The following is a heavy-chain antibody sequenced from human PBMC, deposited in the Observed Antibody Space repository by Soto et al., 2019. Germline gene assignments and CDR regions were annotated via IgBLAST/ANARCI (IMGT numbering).Heavy chain of an antibody. V-gene: IGHV2-5*01. CDR2: IYWNDDK. J-gene: IGHJ6*02. CDR3: AHRPNQRPYYYYGMDV. Sequence: SGPTLVNPTQTLTLTCTFSGFSLSTSGVGVGWIRQPPGKALEWLALIYWNDDKRYSPSLKSRLTITKDTSKSQVVLTMTNMDPVDTATYYCAHRPNQRPYYYYGMDVWGQGTTVTVSS. CDR1: GFSLSTSGVG.